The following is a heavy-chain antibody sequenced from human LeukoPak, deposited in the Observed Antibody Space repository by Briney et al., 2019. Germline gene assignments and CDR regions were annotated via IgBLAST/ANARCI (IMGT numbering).Heavy chain of an antibody. V-gene: IGHV3-33*08. CDR2: IWFDGSNK. CDR3: ASDILTGYTETNY. Sequence: GGSLRLSCAASGFTFSSYAMSWVRQAPGKGLEWVSVIWFDGSNKYYADSVKGRFTISRDNSKNTLYLQMNSLRAEDTAVYYCASDILTGYTETNYWGQGTLVTVSS. CDR1: GFTFSSYA. J-gene: IGHJ4*02. D-gene: IGHD3-9*01.